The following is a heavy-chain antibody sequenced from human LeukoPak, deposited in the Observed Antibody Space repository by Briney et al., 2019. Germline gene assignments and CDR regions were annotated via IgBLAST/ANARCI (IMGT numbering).Heavy chain of an antibody. CDR2: IYHSGTT. V-gene: IGHV4-38-2*02. Sequence: SETLSLTCTVSGYSISSGYYWGWIRQPPGKGLEWIGSIYHSGTTYYNPSLKSRVTISVDTSKNQFSLKLGSVTAADTAVYYCARVGDGNRRGWFDPWGQGTLVTVSS. J-gene: IGHJ5*02. CDR3: ARVGDGNRRGWFDP. D-gene: IGHD5-24*01. CDR1: GYSISSGYY.